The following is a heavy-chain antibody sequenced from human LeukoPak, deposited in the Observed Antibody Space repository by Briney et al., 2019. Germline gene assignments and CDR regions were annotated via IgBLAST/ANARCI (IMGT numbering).Heavy chain of an antibody. D-gene: IGHD6-19*01. CDR2: INHSGST. V-gene: IGHV4-34*01. J-gene: IGHJ5*02. CDR3: ARQSQWLENWFDP. CDR1: GGSFSGYY. Sequence: SETLSLTCAVYGGSFSGYYWSWIRQPPGKGLEWIGEINHSGSTNYNPSLKSRVTISVDTSKNQFSLKLSSVTAADTAVYYCARQSQWLENWFDPWGQGTLVTVSS.